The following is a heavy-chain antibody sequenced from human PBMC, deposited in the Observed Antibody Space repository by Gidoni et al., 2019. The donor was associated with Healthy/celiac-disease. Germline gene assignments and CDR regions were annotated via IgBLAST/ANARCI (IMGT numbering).Heavy chain of an antibody. D-gene: IGHD3-10*01. Sequence: EVQLVESGGGLVQPGRSLRLSCAASGFTFDDYAMHWVRQAPGKGLEWVSGISWNSGSIGYADSVKGRFTISRDNAKNSLYLQMNSLRAEDTALYYCAKELWFGEYLGAFDIWGQGTMVTVSS. CDR2: ISWNSGSI. CDR3: AKELWFGEYLGAFDI. V-gene: IGHV3-9*01. J-gene: IGHJ3*02. CDR1: GFTFDDYA.